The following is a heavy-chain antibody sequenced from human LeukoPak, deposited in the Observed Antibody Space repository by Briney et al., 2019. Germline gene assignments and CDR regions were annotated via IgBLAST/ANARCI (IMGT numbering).Heavy chain of an antibody. CDR1: GGTFSSYA. CDR2: IIPIFGTA. J-gene: IGHJ4*02. V-gene: IGHV1-69*13. D-gene: IGHD3-22*01. Sequence: EASVKVSCKASGGTFSSYAISWVRQAPGQGLEWMGGIIPIFGTANYAQKFQGRVTITADESTSTAYMELSSLRSEDTAVYYCAIPENYDSSSYYYFDYWGQGTLVTVSS. CDR3: AIPENYDSSSYYYFDY.